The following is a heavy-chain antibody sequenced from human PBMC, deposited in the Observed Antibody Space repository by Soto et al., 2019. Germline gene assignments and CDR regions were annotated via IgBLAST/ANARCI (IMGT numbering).Heavy chain of an antibody. CDR2: ISGSGGST. V-gene: IGHV3-23*01. J-gene: IGHJ4*02. D-gene: IGHD3-9*01. CDR3: AKSKKDYDILTGYYFDY. CDR1: GFTFSSYA. Sequence: EVQLLESGGGLVQPGGSLRLSCAASGFTFSSYAMSWVRQAPGKGLEWVSAISGSGGSTYYADSVKGRFTISRDNSKNTLYLQMNSLRAEDTAVYYCAKSKKDYDILTGYYFDYWGQGTLVTVSS.